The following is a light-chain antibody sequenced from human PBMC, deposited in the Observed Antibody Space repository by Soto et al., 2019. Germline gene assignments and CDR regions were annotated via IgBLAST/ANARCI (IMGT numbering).Light chain of an antibody. CDR2: GAS. V-gene: IGKV3-20*01. CDR1: QSVSSSY. J-gene: IGKJ1*01. Sequence: ENWLTQSPGTRSLSPGERATLSCRASQSVSSSYLAWYQQKPGQAPRLLIYGASSRAAGIPDRFSGSGSGTDFTLTISRLEPEDFAVYYCQQFGSSPPWTFGQGTKVDIK. CDR3: QQFGSSPPWT.